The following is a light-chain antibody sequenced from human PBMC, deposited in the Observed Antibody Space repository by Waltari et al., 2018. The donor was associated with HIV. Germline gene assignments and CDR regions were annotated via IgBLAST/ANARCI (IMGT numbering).Light chain of an antibody. Sequence: QSVLTQPPSASGTPGQMVTISSYGSNSHIGSNTVNSYQQLPGTAPKLLIYNNKHRPSGVPDRISGSKSGTSASLAISGLQSEDEADYYCAAWDDSLNGVVFGGGTKLTVL. CDR1: NSHIGSNT. CDR2: NNK. V-gene: IGLV1-44*01. CDR3: AAWDDSLNGVV. J-gene: IGLJ2*01.